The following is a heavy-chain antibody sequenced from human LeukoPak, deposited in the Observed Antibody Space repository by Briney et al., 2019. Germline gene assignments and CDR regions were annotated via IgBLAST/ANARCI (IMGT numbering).Heavy chain of an antibody. V-gene: IGHV3-21*01. CDR1: GFTFSAYS. CDR3: ARDSTPYDSSGYCYDY. Sequence: PGGSLRLSCAASGFTFSAYSMNWVRQVPGKGLEWVSSISTGSSYIYYADSVKGRFTISRENAKNSLYLQMNSLRAEDTAVYYCARDSTPYDSSGYCYDYRGQGTLVTVSS. CDR2: ISTGSSYI. J-gene: IGHJ4*02. D-gene: IGHD3-22*01.